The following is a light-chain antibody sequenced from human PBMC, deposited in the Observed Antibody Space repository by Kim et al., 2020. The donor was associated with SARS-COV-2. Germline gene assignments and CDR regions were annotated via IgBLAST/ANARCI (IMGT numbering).Light chain of an antibody. CDR3: LLSYSGGREV. CDR2: DTN. Sequence: QAVVTQEPSLTVSPGGAVILTCASSTGPVTSGHSPYWFQQMPGQAPRTLIYDTNKKHPWTPARFSGSLVLGVKAALIISGARPEDEADYYCLLSYSGGREVFGGGTQLTVL. V-gene: IGLV7-46*01. CDR1: TGPVTSGHS. J-gene: IGLJ3*02.